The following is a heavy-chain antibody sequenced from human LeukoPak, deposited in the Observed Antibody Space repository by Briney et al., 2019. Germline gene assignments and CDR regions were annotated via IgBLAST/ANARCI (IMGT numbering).Heavy chain of an antibody. CDR1: GYTFTSYA. Sequence: ASVKVSCKASGYTFTSYAMHWVRQAPGQRLEWMGWINAGNGNTKYSQKFQGRVTITRDTSASTAYMELSSLRSDDTAVYYCARDPTPYCSSTSCYTRWFDPWGQGTLVTVSS. CDR2: INAGNGNT. V-gene: IGHV1-3*01. D-gene: IGHD2-2*02. CDR3: ARDPTPYCSSTSCYTRWFDP. J-gene: IGHJ5*02.